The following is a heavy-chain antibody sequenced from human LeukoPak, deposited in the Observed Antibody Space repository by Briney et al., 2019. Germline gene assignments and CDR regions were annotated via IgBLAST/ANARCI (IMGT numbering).Heavy chain of an antibody. CDR1: GFTFSIYG. J-gene: IGHJ3*01. CDR3: ARSVRDAFDV. V-gene: IGHV3-33*01. CDR2: MWYDGSNK. Sequence: GGSLRLSCVASGFTFSIYGMHWVRQAPGKGLEWVAVMWYDGSNKYYADSVKGRFTVSRDNSKNTLYLQMNSLRAEDTAVYYCARSVRDAFDVWGQGTMVTVSS.